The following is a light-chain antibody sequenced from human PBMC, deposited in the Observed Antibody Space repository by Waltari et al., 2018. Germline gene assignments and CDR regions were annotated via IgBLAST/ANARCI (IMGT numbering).Light chain of an antibody. CDR2: EAT. V-gene: IGLV2-23*01. J-gene: IGLJ1*01. CDR1: SSDIGTYNF. Sequence: SALTQPASVSGSPGQSITISCTGTSSDIGTYNFVSWYQEYPGKAPKLIIYEATKRPSGVSYRFSASKSGNTASLTSYGRQADDEADYSCCSYAGGTAYIFGTGTRVTVL. CDR3: CSYAGGTAYI.